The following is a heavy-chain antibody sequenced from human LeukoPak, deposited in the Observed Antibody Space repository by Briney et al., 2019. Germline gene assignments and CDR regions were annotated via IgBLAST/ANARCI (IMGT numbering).Heavy chain of an antibody. CDR3: ATSLPPDGIVGATVDWFDP. CDR1: GHTLTEVA. V-gene: IGHV1-24*01. Sequence: GASVKVSCKVSGHTLTEVAIHWVRQAPGKGLEWMGGLDPEDGETIYARKFQGRVTMTEDTSTDTAYMEVSSLSSEDTAVYYCATSLPPDGIVGATVDWFDPWGQGTLVTVSS. J-gene: IGHJ5*02. CDR2: LDPEDGET. D-gene: IGHD1-26*01.